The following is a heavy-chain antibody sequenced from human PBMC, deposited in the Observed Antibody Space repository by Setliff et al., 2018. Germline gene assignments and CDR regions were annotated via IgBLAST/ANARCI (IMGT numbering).Heavy chain of an antibody. CDR3: ATADSCGGDCSLAGGYLDY. Sequence: GGSLRLSCAASGFSIRSYWMTWVRQAPGKGLEWVSAISGSGGSIYYAASVKGRFTISRYNSRNTVYLQMNSLRAEDTGVYHCATADSCGGDCSLAGGYLDYWGQGILVTVSS. D-gene: IGHD2-21*01. V-gene: IGHV3-23*01. CDR1: GFSIRSYW. CDR2: ISGSGGSI. J-gene: IGHJ4*02.